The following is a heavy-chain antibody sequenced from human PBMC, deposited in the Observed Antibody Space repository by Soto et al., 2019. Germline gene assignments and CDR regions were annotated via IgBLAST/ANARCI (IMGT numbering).Heavy chain of an antibody. D-gene: IGHD6-6*01. V-gene: IGHV4-34*01. Sequence: QVQLQQWGAGLLKPSETLSLTCAVYGGSFSGYYWSWIRQPPGKGLEWIGEINHSGSTNYNPSLKSRVTISVDTSKNQFSLKLSPVTAADTAVYYCARLGTGIAARARYYYYYYMDVWGKGTTVTVSS. CDR2: INHSGST. CDR1: GGSFSGYY. CDR3: ARLGTGIAARARYYYYYYMDV. J-gene: IGHJ6*03.